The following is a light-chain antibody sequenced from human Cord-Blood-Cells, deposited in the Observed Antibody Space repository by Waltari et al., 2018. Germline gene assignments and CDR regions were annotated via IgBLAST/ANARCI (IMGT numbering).Light chain of an antibody. Sequence: IVLTQSTGTLSLSPAERATLPCRASQSVSSSYLAWYQQKPGQAPRLLIYGASSRATGIPDRFSGSGSGTDFTLTISRLEPEDFAVYYCQQYVSSPETFGQGTKLDIK. CDR3: QQYVSSPET. CDR1: QSVSSSY. J-gene: IGKJ2*01. CDR2: GAS. V-gene: IGKV3-20*01.